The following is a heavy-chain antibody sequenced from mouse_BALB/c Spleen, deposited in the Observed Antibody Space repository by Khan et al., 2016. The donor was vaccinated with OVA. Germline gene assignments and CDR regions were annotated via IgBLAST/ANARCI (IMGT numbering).Heavy chain of an antibody. V-gene: IGHV3-2*02. D-gene: IGHD2-3*01. J-gene: IGHJ4*01. Sequence: VQLQQSGPGLVKPSQSLSLTCTVTGYSITSDYAWNWIRQFPGNKLEWMGYISYSGSINYNPSLKSRISITRDTSKNQFFLQLNSVTTEDTATYYCARDGSRYNYAMDYWGQGTSVTVSS. CDR2: ISYSGSI. CDR3: ARDGSRYNYAMDY. CDR1: GYSITSDYA.